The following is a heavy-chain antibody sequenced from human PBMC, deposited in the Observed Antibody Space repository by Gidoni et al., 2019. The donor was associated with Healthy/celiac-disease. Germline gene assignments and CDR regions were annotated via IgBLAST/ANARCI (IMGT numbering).Heavy chain of an antibody. CDR1: GFTFGDYA. CDR3: TREKSRQLDERFDP. CDR2: IRSKAYGGTT. Sequence: EVQLVESGGGLVKPGRSLRLSCTASGFTFGDYAMSWFRQAPGKGLEWVGFIRSKAYGGTTEYAASVKGRFTISRDDSKSIAYLQMNSLKTEDTAVYYCTREKSRQLDERFDPWGQGTLVTVSS. J-gene: IGHJ5*02. V-gene: IGHV3-49*05. D-gene: IGHD6-13*01.